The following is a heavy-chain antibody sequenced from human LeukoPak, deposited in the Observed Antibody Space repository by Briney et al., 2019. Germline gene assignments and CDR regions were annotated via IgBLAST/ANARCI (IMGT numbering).Heavy chain of an antibody. CDR3: AREGGSYRPLDY. J-gene: IGHJ4*02. CDR1: GGSISSYY. Sequence: SETLSLTCTVSGGSISSYYWSWIRQPPGKGLEWIGYIYYSGSTNYNPSLKSRVTISVDTSKNQFSLKLSSVTAAHTAVYYCAREGGSYRPLDYSGQGTLVTVSS. CDR2: IYYSGST. D-gene: IGHD3-16*02. V-gene: IGHV4-59*01.